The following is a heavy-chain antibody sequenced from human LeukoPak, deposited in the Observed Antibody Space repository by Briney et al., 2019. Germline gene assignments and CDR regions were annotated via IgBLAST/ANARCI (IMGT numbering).Heavy chain of an antibody. D-gene: IGHD3-9*01. J-gene: IGHJ4*02. Sequence: ASVKVSCKASGYTFTGYYMHWVRQAPGQGLEWMGWINPNSGGTNYAQKFQGRVTMTRDTSISTAYMELSSLRSEDTAVYYCARSRDILTFDYWGQGTLVTVSS. CDR2: INPNSGGT. CDR1: GYTFTGYY. CDR3: ARSRDILTFDY. V-gene: IGHV1-2*02.